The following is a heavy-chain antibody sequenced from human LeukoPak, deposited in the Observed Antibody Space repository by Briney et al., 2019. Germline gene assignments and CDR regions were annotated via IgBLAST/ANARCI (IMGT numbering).Heavy chain of an antibody. CDR1: GGSISSGSYY. V-gene: IGHV4-61*02. Sequence: SETLSLPCTVSGGSISSGSYYWSWIRQPAGKGLEWIGRNYTSGSTNYNPCLKSRVTISVDTSKNQVSLKLSSVTAADTAVDDCARGKRYYYDSSGYYVASHFDYWGQGTLVTVSS. CDR2: NYTSGST. D-gene: IGHD3-22*01. J-gene: IGHJ4*02. CDR3: ARGKRYYYDSSGYYVASHFDY.